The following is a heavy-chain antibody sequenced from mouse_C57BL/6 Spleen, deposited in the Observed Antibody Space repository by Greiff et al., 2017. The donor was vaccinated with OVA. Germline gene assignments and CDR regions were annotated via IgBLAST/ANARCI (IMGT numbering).Heavy chain of an antibody. CDR2: ISSGSSTI. D-gene: IGHD1-1*01. CDR3: ANYYGSNYAMDY. V-gene: IGHV5-17*01. J-gene: IGHJ4*01. CDR1: GFTFSDYG. Sequence: EVMLVESGGGLVKPGGSLKLSCAASGFTFSDYGMHWVRQAPEKGLEWVAYISSGSSTIYYADTVKGRFTISRDNAKNTLFLQMTSLRSEDTAMYYCANYYGSNYAMDYWGQGTSVTVSS.